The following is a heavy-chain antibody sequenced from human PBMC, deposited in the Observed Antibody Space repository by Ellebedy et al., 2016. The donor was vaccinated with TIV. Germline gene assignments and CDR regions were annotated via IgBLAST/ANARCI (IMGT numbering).Heavy chain of an antibody. J-gene: IGHJ4*02. D-gene: IGHD6-13*01. CDR3: AKDLYSSSWYTPDYYFDY. Sequence: GESLKISCAASGFTFSSYAMSWVRQAPGKGLEWVSAISGSGGSTYYADSVKGRFTISRDNSKNTLYLQMKSLRAEETAVYYCAKDLYSSSWYTPDYYFDYWGQGTLITVSS. CDR1: GFTFSSYA. V-gene: IGHV3-23*01. CDR2: ISGSGGST.